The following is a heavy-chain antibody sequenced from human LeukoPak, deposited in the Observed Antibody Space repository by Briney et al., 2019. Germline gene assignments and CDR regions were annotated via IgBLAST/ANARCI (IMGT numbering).Heavy chain of an antibody. CDR1: GFTLRYFY. CDR3: ARRVRVALDS. V-gene: IGHV3-11*03. CDR2: ISSGSSYT. D-gene: IGHD2-15*01. Sequence: PGGAPRPFLGVSGFTLRYFYMRLVRQAPGKGLGWVSYISSGSSYTNYADSVKGRITISRDKAQNSLYLQMDSLRAEDTAVYYCARRVRVALDSWGQGTLVTVSS. J-gene: IGHJ4*02.